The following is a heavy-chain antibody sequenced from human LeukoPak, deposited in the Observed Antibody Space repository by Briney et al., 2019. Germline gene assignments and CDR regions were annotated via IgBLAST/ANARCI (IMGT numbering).Heavy chain of an antibody. Sequence: GASVKVSCKVSGYTLTELSMHWVRQAPGKGLEWMGGFDPEDGETIYAQKFQGRVTMTEDTSTDTAYMELSRLRSDDTAVYYCARNSLTGNTEFDYWGQGTLVTVSS. V-gene: IGHV1-24*01. CDR3: ARNSLTGNTEFDY. CDR2: FDPEDGET. J-gene: IGHJ4*02. D-gene: IGHD7-27*01. CDR1: GYTLTELS.